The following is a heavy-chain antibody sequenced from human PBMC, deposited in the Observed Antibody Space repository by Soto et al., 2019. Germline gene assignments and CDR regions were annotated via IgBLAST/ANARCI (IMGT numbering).Heavy chain of an antibody. CDR2: MNPNSGNT. D-gene: IGHD3-10*01. Sequence: QVQLVQSGAEVKKPGASVKVSCKASGYTFTSYDINWVRQATGQGLEWMGWMNPNSGNTGYAQKFQGRVTMTRNTSISTASMELRSLRSEDTAVYYCARGLGLLWFGELVGYYYYGMDVWGQGTTVTVSS. J-gene: IGHJ6*02. CDR3: ARGLGLLWFGELVGYYYYGMDV. CDR1: GYTFTSYD. V-gene: IGHV1-8*01.